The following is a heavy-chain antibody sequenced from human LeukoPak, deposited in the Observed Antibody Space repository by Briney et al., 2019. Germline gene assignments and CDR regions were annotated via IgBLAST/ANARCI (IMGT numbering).Heavy chain of an antibody. CDR3: ARVRCSSTSCYHSYYMDV. V-gene: IGHV1-69*05. D-gene: IGHD2-2*01. Sequence: GSSVKVSCKASGGTFSSYAISWVRQAPGQGLEWMGGIIPIFGTANYAQKFQGRVTITTDESTSTAYMELSSLRSEDTAVYYCARVRCSSTSCYHSYYMDVWGKGTTVTVSS. CDR2: IIPIFGTA. CDR1: GGTFSSYA. J-gene: IGHJ6*03.